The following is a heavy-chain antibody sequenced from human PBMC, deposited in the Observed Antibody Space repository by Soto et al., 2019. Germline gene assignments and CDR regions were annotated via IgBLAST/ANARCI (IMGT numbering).Heavy chain of an antibody. CDR3: AKAEDLGFLEWLLYGMDV. V-gene: IGHV3-23*01. CDR2: ISGSGGST. Sequence: PGGSLRLSCAASGFTFSSSAMSWVRQAPGKGLEWVSAISGSGGSTYYADSVKGRFTISRDNAKNTLYLQMNSLRAEDTAVYYCAKAEDLGFLEWLLYGMDVWGQGTTVTVSS. CDR1: GFTFSSSA. J-gene: IGHJ6*02. D-gene: IGHD3-3*01.